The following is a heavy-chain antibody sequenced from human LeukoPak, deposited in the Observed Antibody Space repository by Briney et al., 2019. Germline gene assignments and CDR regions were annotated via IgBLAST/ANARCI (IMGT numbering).Heavy chain of an antibody. D-gene: IGHD3-3*01. Sequence: GGSLRLSCAASGFTFSSYGMHWVRQAPGKGLEWVAVISYDGSNKYYADSVKGRFTISRDNSKNTLYLQMNSLRAEDTAVYYCARGSLRFARLPDCDHDYWGQGTLVTVSS. V-gene: IGHV3-30*03. J-gene: IGHJ4*02. CDR1: GFTFSSYG. CDR2: ISYDGSNK. CDR3: ARGSLRFARLPDCDHDY.